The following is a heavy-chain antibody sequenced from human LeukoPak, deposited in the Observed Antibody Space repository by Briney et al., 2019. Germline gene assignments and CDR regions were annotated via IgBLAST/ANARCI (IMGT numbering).Heavy chain of an antibody. Sequence: PSETLSLTCAVYGGSFSDYFWSWIRQPPGKGLEWIGEISHSGSTTYNPSLRSRVTISGDTSKNQFSLNLSSVTAADTAVYYCARVGSGSFDYWGQGTLVTVSS. CDR2: ISHSGST. D-gene: IGHD3-10*01. CDR1: GGSFSDYF. V-gene: IGHV4-34*01. CDR3: ARVGSGSFDY. J-gene: IGHJ4*02.